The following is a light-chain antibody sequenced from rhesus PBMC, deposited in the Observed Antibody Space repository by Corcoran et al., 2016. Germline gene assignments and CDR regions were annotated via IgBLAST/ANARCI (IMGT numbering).Light chain of an antibody. V-gene: IGKV1-32*04. CDR2: FAN. Sequence: DIQMTQSPSSLSASVGDTVTITCRASQGISSYLNWYQQKPGKAPKLLIYFANSLASGVPSRFSGSGSGTDFTLTISSVQPEDFASYYCQQGNTIPFTFGPGTKLDI. J-gene: IGKJ3*01. CDR3: QQGNTIPFT. CDR1: QGISSY.